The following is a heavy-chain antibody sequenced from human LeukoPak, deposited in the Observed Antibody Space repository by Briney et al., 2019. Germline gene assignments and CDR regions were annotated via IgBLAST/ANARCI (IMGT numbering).Heavy chain of an antibody. CDR3: ARAPPTYYYDSSGYRARASHNNWFDP. Sequence: ASVKVFCKASGYTFTGYYMHWVRQAPGQGLEWMGWINPNSGGTNYAQKFQGRVTMTRDTSISTAYMELSRLRSDDTAVYYCARAPPTYYYDSSGYRARASHNNWFDPWGQGTLVTVSS. CDR1: GYTFTGYY. CDR2: INPNSGGT. D-gene: IGHD3-22*01. J-gene: IGHJ5*02. V-gene: IGHV1-2*02.